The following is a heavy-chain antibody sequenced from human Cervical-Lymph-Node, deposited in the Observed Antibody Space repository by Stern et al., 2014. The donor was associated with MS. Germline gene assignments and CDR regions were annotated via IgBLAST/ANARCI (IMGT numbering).Heavy chain of an antibody. CDR1: GDSVSSGSHY. J-gene: IGHJ6*02. V-gene: IGHV4-61*02. Sequence: QVKLVESGPGLVKPSQTLSLTCTVSGDSVSSGSHYWSWVRQPAGKGLEWIGRIYPGGTPNYTPPHRSRITIPQDTPKNQFSQTLTSVTATDTAVYYCARLGIASRPYFYGMDVWGQGTTVIVSS. CDR2: IYPGGTP. CDR3: ARLGIASRPYFYGMDV. D-gene: IGHD6-6*01.